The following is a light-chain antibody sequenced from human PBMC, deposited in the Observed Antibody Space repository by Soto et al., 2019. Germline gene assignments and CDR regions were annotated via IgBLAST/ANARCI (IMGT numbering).Light chain of an antibody. J-gene: IGKJ1*01. CDR1: QSVGSN. Sequence: EIVMTQSPAILSVSPGERATLSCRASQSVGSNFAWYQQKPGQAPRLLMYGPSTRATGLPARFSGSGSGTEFTHTISNLQSEDFAVYYCHQFNNWPPGTFGQGTKVEIK. V-gene: IGKV3-15*01. CDR2: GPS. CDR3: HQFNNWPPGT.